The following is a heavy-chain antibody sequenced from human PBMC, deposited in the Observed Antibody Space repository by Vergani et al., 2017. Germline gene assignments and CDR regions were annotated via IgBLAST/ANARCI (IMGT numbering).Heavy chain of an antibody. CDR1: GFTFSPFA. D-gene: IGHD4-23*01. Sequence: VQLLESGGGLVQPGGSLRLSCAAPGFTFSPFAMHWVRQAPGKGLEWVAVISHDGSHKYYADSVKGRFTISRDDSKNTLYLQMNSLRAEDTAVYNCARDRSNVYGGSSGDAFHIWGQGTMVTVSS. CDR3: ARDRSNVYGGSSGDAFHI. V-gene: IGHV3-30*04. J-gene: IGHJ3*02. CDR2: ISHDGSHK.